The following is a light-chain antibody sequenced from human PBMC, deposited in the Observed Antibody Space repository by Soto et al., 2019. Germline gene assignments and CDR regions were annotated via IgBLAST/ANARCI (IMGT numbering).Light chain of an antibody. CDR1: SSDVGAYDY. J-gene: IGLJ2*01. V-gene: IGLV2-8*01. CDR3: SSYADSSNFVV. CDR2: EVS. Sequence: QSVLTQPPSASGSPGQSVTISCTGTSSDVGAYDYVSWYQHHPGKAPKLMTYEVSKRPSGVPDRFSGSKSGNTASLTVSGLQAEDEADYYCSSYADSSNFVVLGGGTKATVL.